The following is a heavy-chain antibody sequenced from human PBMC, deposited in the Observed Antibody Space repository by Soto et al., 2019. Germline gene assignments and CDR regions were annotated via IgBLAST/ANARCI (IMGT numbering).Heavy chain of an antibody. CDR2: VSHSGST. J-gene: IGHJ6*02. CDR1: GGSISDDY. V-gene: IGHV4-59*01. D-gene: IGHD3-10*01. CDR3: AREARGVISGMDV. Sequence: GTLTLTGTVSGGSISDDYWSWIRQPPGKGLEWIGHVSHSGSTNYNPSLKSRVTISVDTSKRQFSLKLSSVTAADTAVYYCAREARGVISGMDVWGQGTTVTVSS.